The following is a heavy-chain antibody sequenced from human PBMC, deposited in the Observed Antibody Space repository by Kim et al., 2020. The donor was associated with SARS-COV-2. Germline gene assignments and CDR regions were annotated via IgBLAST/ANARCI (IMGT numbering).Heavy chain of an antibody. J-gene: IGHJ4*02. Sequence: ASVKVSCKASGYTFTSYYMHWVRQTPLQGLEWMGRISPIGASTSYAQKFQGRVTMTRDTSTSTVYMELSSLRSEDTAVYYCARDWGYYDSSGYSDYWGQGTLVTVSS. CDR2: ISPIGAST. CDR1: GYTFTSYY. V-gene: IGHV1-46*01. D-gene: IGHD3-22*01. CDR3: ARDWGYYDSSGYSDY.